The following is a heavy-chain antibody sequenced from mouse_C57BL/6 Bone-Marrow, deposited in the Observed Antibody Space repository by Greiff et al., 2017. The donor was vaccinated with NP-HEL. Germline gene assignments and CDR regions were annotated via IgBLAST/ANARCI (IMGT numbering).Heavy chain of an antibody. CDR3: ARRTTVVATGWYFDV. CDR2: IYPRSGNT. D-gene: IGHD1-1*01. Sequence: VQLVESGAELARPGASVKLSCKASGYTFTSYGISWVKQRTGQGLEWIGEIYPRSGNTYYNEKFKGKATLTADKSSSTAYMELRSLTSEDSAVYFCARRTTVVATGWYFDVWGTGTTVTVSS. V-gene: IGHV1-81*01. CDR1: GYTFTSYG. J-gene: IGHJ1*03.